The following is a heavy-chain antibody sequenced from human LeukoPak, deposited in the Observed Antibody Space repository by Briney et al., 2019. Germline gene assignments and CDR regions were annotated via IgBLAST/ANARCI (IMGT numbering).Heavy chain of an antibody. D-gene: IGHD1-14*01. J-gene: IGHJ3*02. V-gene: IGHV4-30-2*01. CDR3: ASPANLYAFDI. CDR1: GGSISSGGYS. Sequence: SETLSLTCAVSGGSISSGGYSWSWIRQPPGKGLEWIGYIYHSGSTYYNPSLKSRVTISVDTSKNQFSLKLSSVTAADTAVYYCASPANLYAFDIWGQGTMVTVSS. CDR2: IYHSGST.